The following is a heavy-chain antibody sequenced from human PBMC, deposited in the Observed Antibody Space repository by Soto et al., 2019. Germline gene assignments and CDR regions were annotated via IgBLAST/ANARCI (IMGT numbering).Heavy chain of an antibody. J-gene: IGHJ5*02. CDR3: VRGGSNYAS. CDR2: IKQDESEK. D-gene: IGHD4-4*01. Sequence: EVQLVESGGGLVQPGGSLRLSCTASGFTFSDSWMTWVRQAPGKGLEWVARIKQDESEKKYADSVKGRFSISRDNAKISMYLQMDSLRGEDTAVYYCVRGGSNYASWGQGTLVTVSS. V-gene: IGHV3-7*01. CDR1: GFTFSDSW.